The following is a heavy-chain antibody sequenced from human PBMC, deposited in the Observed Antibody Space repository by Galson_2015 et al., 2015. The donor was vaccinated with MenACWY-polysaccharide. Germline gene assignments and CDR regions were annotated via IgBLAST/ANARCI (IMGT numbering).Heavy chain of an antibody. D-gene: IGHD6-13*01. Sequence: SVKVSCKASGYTFTSYDMHWARQAPGQGLEWMGIINTSGGSTSYAQKFQGRVTMTRDTSTSTVYMELSSLRSEDTAVYYCASRSSWYVGFDYWGQGTLVTVSS. V-gene: IGHV1-46*01. CDR2: INTSGGST. CDR3: ASRSSWYVGFDY. J-gene: IGHJ4*02. CDR1: GYTFTSYD.